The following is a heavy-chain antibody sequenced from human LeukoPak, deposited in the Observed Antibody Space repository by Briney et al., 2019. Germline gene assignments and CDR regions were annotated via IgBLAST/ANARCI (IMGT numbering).Heavy chain of an antibody. D-gene: IGHD3-10*01. V-gene: IGHV4-39*07. CDR1: GGSISSRTSY. CDR3: ARDPLRVNYYDS. J-gene: IGHJ4*02. CDR2: IYYGGSS. Sequence: SETLSLTCTVSGGSISSRTSYWGWIRQPPGKRLEWVGSIYYGGSSYHNPSFRSRLSISVDTSKNQFSLNLTSVTAADTALYFCARDPLRVNYYDSWGQGILVTVSS.